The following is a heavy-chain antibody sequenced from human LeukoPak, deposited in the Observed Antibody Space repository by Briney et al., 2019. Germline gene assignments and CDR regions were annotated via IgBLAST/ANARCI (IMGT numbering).Heavy chain of an antibody. Sequence: PSETLSLTCAVYGGSFSGYYWSWIRQPPGKGLEWIGEINHSGSTNYNPSLRSRVTISVDTSKNQFSLKLSSVTAADTAVYYCASDRVLGSGSLDNWGQGTLVTVSS. CDR1: GGSFSGYY. CDR2: INHSGST. D-gene: IGHD3-10*01. J-gene: IGHJ4*02. V-gene: IGHV4-34*01. CDR3: ASDRVLGSGSLDN.